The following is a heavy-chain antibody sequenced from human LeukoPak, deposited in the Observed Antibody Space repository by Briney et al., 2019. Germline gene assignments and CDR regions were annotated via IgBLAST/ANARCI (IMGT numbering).Heavy chain of an antibody. J-gene: IGHJ6*03. V-gene: IGHV1-69*05. CDR1: GGTFSSYA. CDR3: ARAPWERYGDLDYYMDV. CDR2: IIPIFGTA. D-gene: IGHD4-17*01. Sequence: GASVKVSCKASGGTFSSYAISWVRQAPGQGLEWMGRIIPIFGTANYAQKFQGRVTITTDESTSTAYMELCSLRSEDTAVYYCARAPWERYGDLDYYMDVWGKGTTVTVSS.